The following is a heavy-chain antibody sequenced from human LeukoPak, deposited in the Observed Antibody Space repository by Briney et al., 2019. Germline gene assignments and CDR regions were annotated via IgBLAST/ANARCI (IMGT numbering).Heavy chain of an antibody. J-gene: IGHJ4*02. CDR2: ISGSGGST. V-gene: IGHV3-23*01. D-gene: IGHD7-27*01. CDR3: AKSPASWGPYYFDY. Sequence: GGSLRLSCAASGFTFSSYWMIWVRQAPGKGLEWVSAISGSGGSTYYADSVKGRFTISRDNSKNTLYLQMNSLRAEDTAVYYCAKSPASWGPYYFDYWGQGTLVTVSS. CDR1: GFTFSSYW.